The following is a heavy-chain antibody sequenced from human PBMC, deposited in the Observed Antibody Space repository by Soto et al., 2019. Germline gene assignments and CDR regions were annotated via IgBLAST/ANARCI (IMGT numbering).Heavy chain of an antibody. CDR1: GFTFSSYA. D-gene: IGHD2-15*01. CDR2: ISGSGGST. Sequence: GSLRLSCAASGFTFSSYAMSWVRQAPGKGLEWVSAISGSGGSTYYADSVKGRFTISRDNSKNTLYLQMNSLRAEDTAVYYCFLGGLYYYYYGMDVWGQGTTVTVSS. CDR3: FLGGLYYYYYGMDV. J-gene: IGHJ6*02. V-gene: IGHV3-23*01.